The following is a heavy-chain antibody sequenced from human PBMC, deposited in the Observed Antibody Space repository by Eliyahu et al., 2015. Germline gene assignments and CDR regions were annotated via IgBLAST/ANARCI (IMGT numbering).Heavy chain of an antibody. Sequence: QVQLQQWGAGLLKPSETLSLTCXVYGGSFSGYYWSWIRQPPGKGLEWIGEINHSGSTNYNPSLKSRVTISVDTSKNQFSLKLSSVTAADTAVYYCARRVAAAAYRRKQNWFDPWGQGTLVTVSS. J-gene: IGHJ5*02. CDR2: INHSGST. D-gene: IGHD6-13*01. CDR3: ARRVAAAAYRRKQNWFDP. CDR1: GGSFSGYY. V-gene: IGHV4-34*01.